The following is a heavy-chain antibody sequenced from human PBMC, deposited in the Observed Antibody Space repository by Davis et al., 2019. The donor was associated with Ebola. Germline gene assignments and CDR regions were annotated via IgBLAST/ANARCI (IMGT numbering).Heavy chain of an antibody. J-gene: IGHJ6*04. CDR3: AKARSDFWSGYSDGMDV. CDR1: GFTFSSYS. D-gene: IGHD3-3*01. CDR2: ISYDGSNK. Sequence: GESLKISCAASGFTFSSYSMNWVRQAPGKGLEWVAVISYDGSNKYYADSVKGRFTISRDNSKNTLYLQMNSLRAEDTAVYYCAKARSDFWSGYSDGMDVWGKGTTVTVSS. V-gene: IGHV3-30*18.